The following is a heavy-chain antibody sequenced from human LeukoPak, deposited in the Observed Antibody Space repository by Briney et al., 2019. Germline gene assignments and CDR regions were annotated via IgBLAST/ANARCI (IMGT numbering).Heavy chain of an antibody. D-gene: IGHD3-10*01. Sequence: GGSLRLSCAASGFTFSSYAMSWVRQAPGKGLEWVSAISGSGGSTYYADSVKGRFTISRDNSKNTLYMQMNSPRAEDTAVYYCAKDSAYGSGRRGAFDIWGQGTMVTVSS. CDR2: ISGSGGST. CDR3: AKDSAYGSGRRGAFDI. CDR1: GFTFSSYA. V-gene: IGHV3-23*01. J-gene: IGHJ3*02.